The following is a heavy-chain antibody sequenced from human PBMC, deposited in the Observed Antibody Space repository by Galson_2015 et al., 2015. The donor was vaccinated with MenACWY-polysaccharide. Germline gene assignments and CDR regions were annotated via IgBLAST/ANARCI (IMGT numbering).Heavy chain of an antibody. D-gene: IGHD4-11*01. V-gene: IGHV1-8*01. Sequence: SVKVSCKASGYTFTSYDINWVRQATGQGLEWMGWINPNSGNTGYAQKFQGRVTMTRNTSISTAYMELSSLRSEDTAVYYCARGIRRTVYWFDPWGQGTLVTVSS. CDR2: INPNSGNT. CDR3: ARGIRRTVYWFDP. CDR1: GYTFTSYD. J-gene: IGHJ5*02.